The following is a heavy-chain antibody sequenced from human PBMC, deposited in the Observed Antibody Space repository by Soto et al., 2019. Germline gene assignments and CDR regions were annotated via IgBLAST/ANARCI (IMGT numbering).Heavy chain of an antibody. V-gene: IGHV4-31*01. J-gene: IGHJ4*02. CDR3: ARVVDSSYDPNFDY. Sequence: QVQLQESGPGLVKPSQTLSLTCTVSGGSISSGGYYWSWIRQHPGKGLEWIGYIYYSGSTYYNPSLKSLVTMSGDTSKHKFSLKLSSVTAANTAVYYCARVVDSSYDPNFDYWGQGKLFTVSS. CDR1: GGSISSGGYY. D-gene: IGHD5-12*01. CDR2: IYYSGST.